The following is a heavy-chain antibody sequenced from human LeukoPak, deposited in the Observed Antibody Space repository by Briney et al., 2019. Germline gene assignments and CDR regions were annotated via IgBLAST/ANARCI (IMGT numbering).Heavy chain of an antibody. V-gene: IGHV1-2*02. J-gene: IGHJ6*03. D-gene: IGHD2-2*01. CDR1: GYTFTGYY. CDR3: SRFGGPGCSSTSCYNSGYMDV. CDR2: IYPNSGGT. Sequence: ASVKVSCKASGYTFTGYYMHWVRQAPGQGLEWMGWIYPNSGGTNYAQKFQGRVTVTRDTSISTAYMELSSLRSEDTAVYYCSRFGGPGCSSTSCYNSGYMDVWGKGTTVTISS.